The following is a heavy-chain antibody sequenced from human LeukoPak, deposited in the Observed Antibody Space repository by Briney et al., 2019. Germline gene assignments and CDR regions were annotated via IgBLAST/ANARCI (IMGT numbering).Heavy chain of an antibody. J-gene: IGHJ6*03. CDR1: GFTFSSYG. V-gene: IGHV3-30*02. CDR2: IRYDGSNK. Sequence: PGGSLRLSCAASGFTFSSYGMHWVRQAPGKGLEWVAFIRYDGSNKYYADSVKGRFTISRDNSKNTLYLQMNSLRAEDTAVYYCAKDKGRESDFYYYMDVWGKGTTVTVSS. D-gene: IGHD3-10*01. CDR3: AKDKGRESDFYYYMDV.